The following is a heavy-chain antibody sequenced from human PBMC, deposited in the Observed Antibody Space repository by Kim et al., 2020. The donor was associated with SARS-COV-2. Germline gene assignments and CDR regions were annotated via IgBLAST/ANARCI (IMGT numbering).Heavy chain of an antibody. D-gene: IGHD1-26*01. CDR3: AKHEGAGGARPLAY. CDR2: VWSDGSEK. Sequence: GGSLRLSCAASGFTFSRYDMHWVRQAPGKGLEWVAVVWSDGSEKYYEDSVKGRFTISRDNSKSTMYLQMNSLRVEDTAIYYCAKHEGAGGARPLAYWGQG. J-gene: IGHJ4*02. CDR1: GFTFSRYD. V-gene: IGHV3-33*06.